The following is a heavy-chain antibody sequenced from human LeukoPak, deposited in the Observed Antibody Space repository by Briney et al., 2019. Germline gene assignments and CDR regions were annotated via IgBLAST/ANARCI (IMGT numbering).Heavy chain of an antibody. CDR3: ARDFTPEWFDIH. Sequence: GGSLRLSCAASGFTFSGYSLTWVRQAPGKGLEWVGVISYDGSDEYYTDSVKGRFTISRDNSKNTVYLQMNSLRADDTAVYYCARDFTPEWFDIHWGQGTLVTVS. D-gene: IGHD3-3*01. CDR1: GFTFSGYS. CDR2: ISYDGSDE. V-gene: IGHV3-30*04. J-gene: IGHJ4*02.